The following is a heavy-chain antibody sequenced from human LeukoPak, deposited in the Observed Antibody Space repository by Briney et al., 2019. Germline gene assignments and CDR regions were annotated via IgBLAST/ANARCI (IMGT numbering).Heavy chain of an antibody. V-gene: IGHV3-21*01. CDR3: ARHVWFGEHNGHENWFDP. CDR1: RFTFSGSW. CDR2: INSDSSHI. J-gene: IGHJ5*02. Sequence: GGSLRLSCAASRFTFSGSWMTWVRQAPGKGLEWVSSINSDSSHIYYADSVKGRFTISRDNAKNSLYLQMNSLTAEDTAVYYCARHVWFGEHNGHENWFDPWGQGTLVIVSS. D-gene: IGHD3-10*01.